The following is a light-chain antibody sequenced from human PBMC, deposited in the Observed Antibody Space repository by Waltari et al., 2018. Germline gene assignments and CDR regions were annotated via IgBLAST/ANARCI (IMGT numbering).Light chain of an antibody. CDR1: QDISTS. V-gene: IGKV1-9*01. CDR2: KAS. CDR3: QQRNSYPLT. J-gene: IGKJ4*01. Sequence: DIQLIQSPSSLSASVGDRVTITCRASQDISTSLAWYQQKPGKAPNVLIYKASHLQTGVPSRFSGSGSGTEFTLTISTLQPEDFAVYFCQQRNSYPLTFGGGTKVEIK.